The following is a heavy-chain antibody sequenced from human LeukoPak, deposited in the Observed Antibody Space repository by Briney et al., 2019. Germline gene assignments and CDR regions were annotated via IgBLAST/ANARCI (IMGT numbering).Heavy chain of an antibody. J-gene: IGHJ4*02. CDR1: GGSISSSSYY. CDR3: AISAVAGTGFDY. D-gene: IGHD6-19*01. Sequence: PSQTLSLTCTVSGGSISSSSYYWGWIRQTPGKGLEWIGSIYYSGSTYYNPSLKSRVTISVDTSKNQFSLKLSSVTAADTAVYYCAISAVAGTGFDYWGQGTLVTVSS. V-gene: IGHV4-39*01. CDR2: IYYSGST.